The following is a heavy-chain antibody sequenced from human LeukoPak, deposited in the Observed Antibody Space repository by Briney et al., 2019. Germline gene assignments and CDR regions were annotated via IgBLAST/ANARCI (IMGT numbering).Heavy chain of an antibody. V-gene: IGHV3-7*03. CDR2: IKQDGSEK. J-gene: IGHJ5*02. CDR3: AREGLNNWFDP. Sequence: GGSLRLSCVASGFTFSYYSMSWVRQAPGKGLEWVANIKQDGSEKYYVDSVKGRFTISRDNAKNSLYLQMNSLRAEDTAVYYCAREGLNNWFDPWGQGTLVTVSS. CDR1: GFTFSYYS.